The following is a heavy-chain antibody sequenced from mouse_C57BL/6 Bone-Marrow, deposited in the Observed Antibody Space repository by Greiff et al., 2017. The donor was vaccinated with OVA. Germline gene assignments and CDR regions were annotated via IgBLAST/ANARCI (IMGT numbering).Heavy chain of an antibody. CDR3: AGSSGPGFMGD. D-gene: IGHD3-2*02. J-gene: IGHJ4*01. CDR2: IDPSDSYT. Sequence: QVQLQQPGAELVMPGASVKLSCKASGYTFTSYWMHWVKQRPGQGLEWIGEIDPSDSYTNYNQKFKGKSTLTVDKSSSTAYMQLSSLTSEDSAVYYCAGSSGPGFMGDWGQGTSVTVSS. V-gene: IGHV1-69*01. CDR1: GYTFTSYW.